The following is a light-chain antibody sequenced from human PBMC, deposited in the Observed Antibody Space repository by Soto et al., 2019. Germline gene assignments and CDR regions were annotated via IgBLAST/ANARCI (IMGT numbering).Light chain of an antibody. V-gene: IGKV3-20*01. Sequence: EIVLTQSPGTLSLSPGERATLSCRASQSVRSSYFAWYQQKPGQSPRLLIYGASSRATGIPDRFSGSGSVPDFTLTISRLEPEDFAVYYCQQYYSSPYTFGQGTKLEI. CDR2: GAS. CDR1: QSVRSSY. CDR3: QQYYSSPYT. J-gene: IGKJ2*01.